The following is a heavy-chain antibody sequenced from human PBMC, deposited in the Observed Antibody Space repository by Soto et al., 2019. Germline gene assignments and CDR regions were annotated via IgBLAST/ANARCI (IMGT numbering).Heavy chain of an antibody. J-gene: IGHJ4*02. Sequence: GGSLRLSCAASGFTFSSYGMHWVRQAPGKGLEWVAFISFDGSNIYYADSVKGRFSISRDNSKSTMYLQMNSLRADDTAVYYCAKGDFLPNLGLALWGKGSLVTVA. CDR3: AKGDFLPNLGLAL. CDR2: ISFDGSNI. D-gene: IGHD7-27*01. V-gene: IGHV3-30*18. CDR1: GFTFSSYG.